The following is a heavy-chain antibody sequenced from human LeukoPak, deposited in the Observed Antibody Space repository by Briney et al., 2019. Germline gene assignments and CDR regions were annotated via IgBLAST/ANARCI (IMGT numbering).Heavy chain of an antibody. CDR2: ISWNSGSI. V-gene: IGHV3-9*01. J-gene: IGHJ4*02. D-gene: IGHD3-22*01. CDR3: AKDMGLAGYYQTFDY. CDR1: GFTFDDYA. Sequence: LPGGSLRLSCAASGFTFDDYAMHWVRQAPGKGLEWVSGISWNSGSIGYADSVKGRFTISRDNAKNSLYLQMNSLRAEDTALYYCAKDMGLAGYYQTFDYWGQGTLVTVSS.